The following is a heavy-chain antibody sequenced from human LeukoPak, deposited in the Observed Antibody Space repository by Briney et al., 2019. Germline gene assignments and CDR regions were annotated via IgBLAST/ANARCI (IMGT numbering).Heavy chain of an antibody. Sequence: PSETLSLTCTVSGYSISSGYYWGWIRRPPGKGLEWIGSIYHSGSTYYNPSLKSRVTISVDTSKNQFSLKLSSVTAADTAVYYCATSRPPPYGDYVGYFDYWGQGTLVTVSS. J-gene: IGHJ4*02. V-gene: IGHV4-38-2*02. CDR1: GYSISSGYY. D-gene: IGHD4-17*01. CDR3: ATSRPPPYGDYVGYFDY. CDR2: IYHSGST.